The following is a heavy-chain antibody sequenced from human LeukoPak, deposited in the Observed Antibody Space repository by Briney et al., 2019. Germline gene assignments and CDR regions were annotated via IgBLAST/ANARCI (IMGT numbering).Heavy chain of an antibody. CDR1: GYTFTGYY. CDR2: INPNSGGT. D-gene: IGHD5-24*01. J-gene: IGHJ3*02. Sequence: ASVKVSCKASGYTFTGYYMHWVRQAPGQGLEWMGWINPNSGGTNYAQKFQGRVTMTRDTSISTAYMELRSLRSDDTAVYYCARARRDGYNSDAFDIWGQGTMVTVSS. CDR3: ARARRDGYNSDAFDI. V-gene: IGHV1-2*02.